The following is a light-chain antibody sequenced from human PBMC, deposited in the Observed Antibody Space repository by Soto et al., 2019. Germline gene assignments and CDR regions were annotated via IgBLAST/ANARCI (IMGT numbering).Light chain of an antibody. CDR3: SSYTSSSTLP. J-gene: IGLJ2*01. Sequence: QSALTQPASVSGSPGQSITISCTGTSSDVGGYNYVSWYQQHPGKAPKLMIYDVSNRPSGVSNRFSGSKSGNTASLTISGLQAEDEADYYCSSYTSSSTLPFRGGTKLTVL. V-gene: IGLV2-14*01. CDR1: SSDVGGYNY. CDR2: DVS.